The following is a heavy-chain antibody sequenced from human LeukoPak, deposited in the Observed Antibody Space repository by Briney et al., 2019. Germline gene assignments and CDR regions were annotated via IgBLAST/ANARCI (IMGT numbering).Heavy chain of an antibody. CDR3: AKTLSNYYYDSSGYYVAFDI. Sequence: PGGSLRLSCAASGFTFSSYAMSWVRQAPGKGLEWVSAISGSGGSTYYADSVKGRFTISRDNSKNTLYLQMNSLRAEDTAVYYCAKTLSNYYYDSSGYYVAFDIWGQGTMVTVSS. V-gene: IGHV3-23*01. D-gene: IGHD3-22*01. CDR2: ISGSGGST. J-gene: IGHJ3*02. CDR1: GFTFSSYA.